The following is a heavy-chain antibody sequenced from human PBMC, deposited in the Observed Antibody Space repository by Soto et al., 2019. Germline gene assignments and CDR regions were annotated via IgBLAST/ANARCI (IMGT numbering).Heavy chain of an antibody. CDR3: VRHAFTMDRGPFDP. CDR1: GYSFTSYW. V-gene: IGHV5-10-1*01. J-gene: IGHJ5*02. Sequence: PGESLKISCKGSGYSFTSYWISWVRQMPGKGLEWMGRIDPSDSYTNYSPSFQGHVTISVDKSINTAYLQWRSLRASDTAIYYCVRHAFTMDRGPFDPWGQGTQVTVSS. CDR2: IDPSDSYT. D-gene: IGHD3-16*01.